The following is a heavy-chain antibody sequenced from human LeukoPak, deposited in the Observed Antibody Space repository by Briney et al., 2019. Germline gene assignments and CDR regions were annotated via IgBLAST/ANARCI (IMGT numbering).Heavy chain of an antibody. V-gene: IGHV3-21*01. D-gene: IGHD3-10*01. CDR2: MSVGSGLI. CDR3: AREFGGTASGAGY. J-gene: IGHJ4*02. CDR1: GLTFSSYA. Sequence: PGGSLRLSCAFSGLTFSSYAMTWVRQAPGKGLEWVSSMSVGSGLIYYAESVKGRFTVSRDNAKKSLYLQMNSLRAEDTAVYYCAREFGGTASGAGYWGQGTLVTVSS.